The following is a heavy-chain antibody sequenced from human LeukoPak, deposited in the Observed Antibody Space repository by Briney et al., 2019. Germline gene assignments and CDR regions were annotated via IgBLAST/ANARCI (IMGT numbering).Heavy chain of an antibody. CDR2: IYYSGST. V-gene: IGHV4-59*01. J-gene: IGHJ5*02. D-gene: IGHD2-2*01. CDR3: ARVYCSSTSCYLDKNIPNRFDP. CDR1: GGSISSYY. Sequence: SETLSLTCTVSGGSISSYYWSWIRQPPGKGLEWIGYIYYSGSTNYNPSLKSRVTISVDASKNQFSLKLSSVTAADTAVYYCARVYCSSTSCYLDKNIPNRFDPWGQGTLVTVSS.